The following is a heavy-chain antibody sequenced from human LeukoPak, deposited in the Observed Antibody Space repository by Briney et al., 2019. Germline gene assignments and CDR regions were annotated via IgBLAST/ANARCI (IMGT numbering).Heavy chain of an antibody. Sequence: GGSLRLSCAASGFTFDDYAMHWVRQAPGKGLEWVSGISWNSGSIGYADSVKGRFTISRDNAKNSLYLQMNNLRADDTAVYYCAKRGNHFEFDFWGQGTLVTVSS. V-gene: IGHV3-9*01. CDR1: GFTFDDYA. CDR2: ISWNSGSI. J-gene: IGHJ4*02. CDR3: AKRGNHFEFDF.